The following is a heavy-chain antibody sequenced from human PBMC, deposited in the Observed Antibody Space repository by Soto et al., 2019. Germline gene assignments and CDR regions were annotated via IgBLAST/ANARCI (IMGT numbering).Heavy chain of an antibody. D-gene: IGHD3-3*01. CDR1: GFTFDDYA. V-gene: IGHV3-9*01. CDR2: ISWNSGSI. Sequence: GGSLRLSCAASGFTFDDYAMHWVRQAPGKGLEWVSGISWNSGSIGYADSVKGRFTISRDNAKNSLYLQMNSLRAEDTALYYWAKAHTTGPDFWSGYFDAFDIWGQGTMVTVSS. J-gene: IGHJ3*02. CDR3: AKAHTTGPDFWSGYFDAFDI.